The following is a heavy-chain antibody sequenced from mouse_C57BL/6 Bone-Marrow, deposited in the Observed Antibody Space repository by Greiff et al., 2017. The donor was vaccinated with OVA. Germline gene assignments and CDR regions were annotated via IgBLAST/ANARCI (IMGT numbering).Heavy chain of an antibody. CDR3: TTKGGWFAY. V-gene: IGHV14-4*01. J-gene: IGHJ3*01. CDR2: IDPENGDT. CDR1: GFNIKDDY. Sequence: EVQLQQSGAELVRPGASVKLSCTASGFNIKDDYMHWVKQRPEQGLEWIGWIDPENGDTEYASKFQGKATITADTSSNTAYRQLSSLTSEDTAVYYCTTKGGWFAYWCQGTLVTVSA.